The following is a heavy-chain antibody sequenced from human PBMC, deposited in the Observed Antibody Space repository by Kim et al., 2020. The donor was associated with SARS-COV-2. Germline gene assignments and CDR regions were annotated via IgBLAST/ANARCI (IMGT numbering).Heavy chain of an antibody. Sequence: SETLSLTCAVYGGSFSGYYWSWIRQPPGKGLEWIGEINHSGSTNYNPSLKSRVTISVDTSKNQFSLKLSSVTAADTAVYYCARALRGRYFDWSTFKACAFDIWGQGTMVTVSS. J-gene: IGHJ3*02. CDR3: ARALRGRYFDWSTFKACAFDI. CDR2: INHSGST. CDR1: GGSFSGYY. V-gene: IGHV4-34*01. D-gene: IGHD3-9*01.